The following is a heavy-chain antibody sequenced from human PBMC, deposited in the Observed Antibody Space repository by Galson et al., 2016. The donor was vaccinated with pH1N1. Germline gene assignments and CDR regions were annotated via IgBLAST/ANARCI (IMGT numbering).Heavy chain of an antibody. D-gene: IGHD1-26*01. CDR1: GGTFNTDA. J-gene: IGHJ4*02. Sequence: SVKVSCKASGGTFNTDAISWVRQAPGQGLEWMGRIIAIFGTANYAQKLQGRVTLTADESTSTAYVELSSLRSDDTAVYYCARGASRWERYFDYWGQGTLVTVSS. CDR2: IIAIFGTA. CDR3: ARGASRWERYFDY. V-gene: IGHV1-69*13.